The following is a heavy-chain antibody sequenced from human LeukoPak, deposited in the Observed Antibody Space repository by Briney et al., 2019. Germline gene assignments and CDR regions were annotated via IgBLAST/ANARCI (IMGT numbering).Heavy chain of an antibody. V-gene: IGHV3-23*01. J-gene: IGHJ4*02. CDR1: GFTFSSYA. CDR3: AKDVLVVPAAMGEEPSDSFDY. D-gene: IGHD2-2*01. CDR2: ISGSGGST. Sequence: PGGSLRLSCAASGFTFSSYAMSWVRQAPGKGLEWVSAISGSGGSTYYADSVKGRFTISRDNSKNTLCLQMNSLRAEDTAVYYCAKDVLVVPAAMGEEPSDSFDYWGQGTLVTVSS.